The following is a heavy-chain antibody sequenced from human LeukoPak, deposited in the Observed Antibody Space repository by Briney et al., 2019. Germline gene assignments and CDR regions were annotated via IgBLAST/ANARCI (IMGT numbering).Heavy chain of an antibody. J-gene: IGHJ1*01. V-gene: IGHV1-18*04. CDR1: GYTFTSYG. D-gene: IGHD6-19*01. Sequence: ASVKVSCKASGYTFTSYGISWVRQAPGQGLGWMGWISAYNGNTNYAQKLQGRVTMATDTSTSTAYMELRSLRSDDTAVYYCAGHSVIAVAGTPSPAEYFQHWGQGTLVTVSS. CDR2: ISAYNGNT. CDR3: AGHSVIAVAGTPSPAEYFQH.